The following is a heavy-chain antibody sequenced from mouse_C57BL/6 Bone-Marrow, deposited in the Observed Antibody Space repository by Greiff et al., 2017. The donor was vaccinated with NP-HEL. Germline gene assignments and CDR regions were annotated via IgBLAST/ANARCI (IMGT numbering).Heavy chain of an antibody. J-gene: IGHJ4*01. Sequence: QVQLQQSGAELMKPGASVKLSCKATGYTFTGYWIEWVKQRPGHGLEWIGELLPGSGSTNYIEKFKGNATFTADTSSNTAYMQLSSLTTEDSAIYYCARWGITTVVAPYAMDYWGQGTSVTVSS. CDR3: ARWGITTVVAPYAMDY. V-gene: IGHV1-9*01. CDR1: GYTFTGYW. D-gene: IGHD1-1*01. CDR2: LLPGSGST.